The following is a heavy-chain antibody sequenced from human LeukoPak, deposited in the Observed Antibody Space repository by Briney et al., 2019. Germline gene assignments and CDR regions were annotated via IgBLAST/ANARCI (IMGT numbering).Heavy chain of an antibody. Sequence: SQTLSITCTVSGGSISSGGYYWSWIRQHPGKGLEWIGYIYYSGSTYYNPSLKSRVTISVDTSKNQFSLKLSSVTAADTAVYYCARTTYYYDSSVQAFDYWGQGTLVTVSS. D-gene: IGHD3-22*01. CDR1: GGSISSGGYY. CDR2: IYYSGST. CDR3: ARTTYYYDSSVQAFDY. J-gene: IGHJ4*02. V-gene: IGHV4-31*03.